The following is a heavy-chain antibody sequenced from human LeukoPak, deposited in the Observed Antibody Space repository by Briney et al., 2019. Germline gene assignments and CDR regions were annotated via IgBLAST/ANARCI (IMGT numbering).Heavy chain of an antibody. Sequence: SVKVSCKASGGTFSSYAISWVRQALGQGLEWMGGIIPIFGTANYAQKFQGRVTITTDESTSTAYMELSSLRSEDTAVYYCARDLVDTAMGHNWFDPWGQGTLVTVSS. D-gene: IGHD5-18*01. J-gene: IGHJ5*02. V-gene: IGHV1-69*05. CDR2: IIPIFGTA. CDR1: GGTFSSYA. CDR3: ARDLVDTAMGHNWFDP.